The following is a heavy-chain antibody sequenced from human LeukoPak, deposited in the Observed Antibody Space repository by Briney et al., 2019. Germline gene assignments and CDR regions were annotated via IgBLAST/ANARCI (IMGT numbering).Heavy chain of an antibody. V-gene: IGHV4-34*01. CDR1: GGSFSGYY. D-gene: IGHD6-13*01. CDR2: INHSGST. J-gene: IGHJ4*02. CDR3: ARGAGFIAAAGYEDY. Sequence: PSETLSLTCAVYGGSFSGYYWSWIRQPPGKGLEWIGEINHSGSTNYNPSLKSRVTISVDTSKNQFSLKLSSVTAADTAVYYCARGAGFIAAAGYEDYWGQGTLVTVSS.